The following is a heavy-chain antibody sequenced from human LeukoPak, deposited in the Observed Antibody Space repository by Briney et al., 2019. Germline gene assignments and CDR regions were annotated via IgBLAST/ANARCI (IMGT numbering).Heavy chain of an antibody. CDR3: VKGAGYYYDSRFDY. V-gene: IGHV3-11*01. J-gene: IGHJ4*02. Sequence: GGSLRLSCAASGFTFNDHFMAWVRQSPGKGLEWVSYISSWGTIVKYADSVEGRFTLSRDNAANSLELQMHSLRVEDTALYYCVKGAGYYYDSRFDYWGQGTLVTVSS. D-gene: IGHD3-22*01. CDR2: ISSWGTIV. CDR1: GFTFNDHF.